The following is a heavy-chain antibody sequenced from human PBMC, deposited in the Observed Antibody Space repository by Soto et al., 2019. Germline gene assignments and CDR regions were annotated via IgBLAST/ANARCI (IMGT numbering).Heavy chain of an antibody. CDR2: IWYDGSNK. D-gene: IGHD3-22*01. J-gene: IGHJ4*02. V-gene: IGHV3-33*01. Sequence: GGSLRLSCAASGFTFSSYGMHWVRQAPGKWLEWVAVIWYDGSNKYYADSVKGRFTISRDNSKNTLYLQMNSLRAEDTAVYYCARGAYYYDSSGYLGYFDYWGQGXLVTVYS. CDR3: ARGAYYYDSSGYLGYFDY. CDR1: GFTFSSYG.